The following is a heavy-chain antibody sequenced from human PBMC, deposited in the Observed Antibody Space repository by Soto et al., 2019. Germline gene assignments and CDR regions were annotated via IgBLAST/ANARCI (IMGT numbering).Heavy chain of an antibody. J-gene: IGHJ4*02. V-gene: IGHV1-18*01. CDR2: ISAYNGNT. CDR3: RVYSGYDFSFDY. CDR1: GYTFTSNG. Sequence: GASVKVSCKASGYTFTSNGISWVRQAPGQGLEWMGWISAYNGNTNYAQKLQGRATMTTDTSTSTAYMELRSLRSDDTAVYYCRVYSGYDFSFDYWGQGTLVTVSS. D-gene: IGHD5-12*01.